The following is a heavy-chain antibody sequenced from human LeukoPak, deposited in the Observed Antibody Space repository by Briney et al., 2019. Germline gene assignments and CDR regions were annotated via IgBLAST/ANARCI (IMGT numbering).Heavy chain of an antibody. V-gene: IGHV1-2*02. D-gene: IGHD6-19*01. CDR3: ARDGDERSGFVFDY. J-gene: IGHJ4*02. CDR1: GYTFTSYY. CDR2: INPNSGGT. Sequence: ASVKVSCKASGYTFTSYYMHWVRQAPGQGLEWMGWINPNSGGTNYAQKFQGRVTMTRDTSISTAYMELSRLRSDDTAVYYCARDGDERSGFVFDYWGQGTLVTVSS.